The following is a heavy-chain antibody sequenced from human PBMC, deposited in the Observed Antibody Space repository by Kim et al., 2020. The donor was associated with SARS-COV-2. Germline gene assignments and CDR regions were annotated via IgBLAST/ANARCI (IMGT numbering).Heavy chain of an antibody. CDR1: GDTFSTYG. CDR3: ARALIYYYATKGDGWVDV. CDR2: IIPMLSKT. D-gene: IGHD3-22*01. Sequence: SVKVSCKASGDTFSTYGISWVRQAPGQGLEWMGGIIPMLSKTGYAQNFQGRITITTDKSTNTVYIEMSSLRSEDTAFYYCARALIYYYATKGDGWVDVWGQGTLVTVSS. J-gene: IGHJ5*02. V-gene: IGHV1-69*05.